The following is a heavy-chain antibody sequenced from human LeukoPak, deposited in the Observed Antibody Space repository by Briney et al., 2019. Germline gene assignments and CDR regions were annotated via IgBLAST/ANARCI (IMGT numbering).Heavy chain of an antibody. V-gene: IGHV4-39*07. CDR3: AREHYYGSGRRYFDY. J-gene: IGHJ4*02. D-gene: IGHD3-10*01. CDR1: GGSISSYS. CDR2: IYSSGST. Sequence: SETLSLTCTVSGGSISSYSWGWIRQPPGKGLEWIGSIYSSGSTYYNPSLKSRVTISVDTSKNQFSLKLSSVTAADTAVYYCAREHYYGSGRRYFDYWGQGTLVTVSS.